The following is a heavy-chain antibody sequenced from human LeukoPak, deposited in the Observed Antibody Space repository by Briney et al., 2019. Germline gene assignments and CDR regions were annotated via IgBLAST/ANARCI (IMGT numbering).Heavy chain of an antibody. J-gene: IGHJ4*02. CDR1: GFTFSSYA. CDR2: ISGSGGST. Sequence: GGSLRLSCAASGFTFSSYAMSWVRQAPGKGLEWFSAISGSGGSTYYADSVKGRFTISRDNSKNSLYLQMNSLRAEDTAVYYCAKDTSGYSGGWVFDYWGQGTLVTVSS. V-gene: IGHV3-23*01. D-gene: IGHD6-19*01. CDR3: AKDTSGYSGGWVFDY.